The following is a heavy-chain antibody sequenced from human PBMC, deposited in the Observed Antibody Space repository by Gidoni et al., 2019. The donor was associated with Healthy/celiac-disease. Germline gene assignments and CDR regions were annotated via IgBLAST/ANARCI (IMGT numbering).Heavy chain of an antibody. CDR3: AREGGYCSGGSCSDDYYYYYYMDV. V-gene: IGHV4-61*02. D-gene: IGHD2-15*01. J-gene: IGHJ6*03. CDR2: IYTSGST. CDR1: GGSLSSGSYS. Sequence: QVQLQESGPGLVTPSQTLSLPCTVSGGSLSSGSYSWSWIRQPAGKGLEWIGRIYTSGSTNYNPSLKSRVTISVETSKNQFSLKLSSVTAADTAVYYCAREGGYCSGGSCSDDYYYYYYMDVWGKGTTVTVSS.